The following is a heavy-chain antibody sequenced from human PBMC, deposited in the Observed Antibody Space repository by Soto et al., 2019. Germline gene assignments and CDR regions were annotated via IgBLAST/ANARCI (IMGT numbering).Heavy chain of an antibody. J-gene: IGHJ4*02. D-gene: IGHD3-3*01. V-gene: IGHV3-23*01. CDR3: ARWSYLDY. Sequence: LSCAASGFSFGSYALSWVRQAPGKGLEWVSTISGSDGKTFYADSVKGRFSISRDTSQSTLYLQMNSLRADDTAMYYCARWSYLDYWGQGTRVTVSS. CDR1: GFSFGSYA. CDR2: ISGSDGKT.